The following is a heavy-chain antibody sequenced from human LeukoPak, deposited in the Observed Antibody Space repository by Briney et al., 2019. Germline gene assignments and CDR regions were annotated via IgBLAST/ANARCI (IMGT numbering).Heavy chain of an antibody. Sequence: PGGSLRLSCAASGFMFSSYWMTWVRQAPGKGLEWVANIKQDGNEKYYVDSVKGRFTISRDNAKNSVYLQMNSLRAEDTAVYYCARDWGEWEPRKIDYWGQGTLVTVSS. V-gene: IGHV3-7*01. CDR1: GFMFSSYW. CDR3: ARDWGEWEPRKIDY. J-gene: IGHJ4*02. D-gene: IGHD1-26*01. CDR2: IKQDGNEK.